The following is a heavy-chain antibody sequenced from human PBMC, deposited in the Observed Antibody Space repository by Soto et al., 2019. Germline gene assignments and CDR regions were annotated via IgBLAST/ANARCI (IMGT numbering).Heavy chain of an antibody. V-gene: IGHV3-23*01. J-gene: IGHJ5*01. CDR3: TKDWQHDS. CDR2: INTSGGNT. Sequence: EVQLLESGGGLVQPGGSLRLSCAASRFTFSYYAMTWVRQAPGKGLECVSTINTSGGNTHYADSVKGRFSVSRDNSKNTLSLQMNSLRAEDTAVYNYTKDWQHDSWGHGTQLTVYS. CDR1: RFTFSYYA. D-gene: IGHD6-13*01.